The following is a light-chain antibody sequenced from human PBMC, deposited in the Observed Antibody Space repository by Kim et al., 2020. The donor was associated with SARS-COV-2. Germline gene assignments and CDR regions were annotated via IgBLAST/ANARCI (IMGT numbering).Light chain of an antibody. V-gene: IGKV3-15*01. Sequence: ASPGESASLSCRASQSVYTDLAWYQQKPGQAPRLLIYGASTRATGIPPRFSGSGSGTEFTLTISSLQSEDFALYYCQQYNNWPLTFGRGTKVDIK. CDR2: GAS. J-gene: IGKJ1*01. CDR1: QSVYTD. CDR3: QQYNNWPLT.